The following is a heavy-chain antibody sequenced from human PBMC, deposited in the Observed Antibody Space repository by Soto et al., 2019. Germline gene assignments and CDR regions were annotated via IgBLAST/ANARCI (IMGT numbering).Heavy chain of an antibody. CDR3: ARRARPDFYYMDV. CDR2: ISSNGVGT. V-gene: IGHV3-64*01. Sequence: GSLRLSCAASGFIFSNAWINWVRQAPGKGLEYVSGISSNGVGTYYANSVQGRFTISRDNSKNTVYLQMGSLRPEDMAVYYCARRARPDFYYMDVWGKGTTVTVSS. J-gene: IGHJ6*03. CDR1: GFIFSNAW. D-gene: IGHD6-6*01.